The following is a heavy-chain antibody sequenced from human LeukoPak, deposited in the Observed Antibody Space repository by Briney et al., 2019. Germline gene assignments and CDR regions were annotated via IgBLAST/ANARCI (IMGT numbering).Heavy chain of an antibody. CDR3: ARLKYYDSTGYNPVYYMDV. D-gene: IGHD3-22*01. J-gene: IGHJ6*03. CDR2: IYVTGST. V-gene: IGHV4-4*07. Sequence: PSETLSLTCTVSGGSIINYYWSWIRQSAGTGLEWVGRIYVTGSTIYNPSLQSRLSTSVATSKNQFSLRLTSVTAADTAVYFCARLKYYDSTGYNPVYYMDVWGKGIAVTVSS. CDR1: GGSIINYY.